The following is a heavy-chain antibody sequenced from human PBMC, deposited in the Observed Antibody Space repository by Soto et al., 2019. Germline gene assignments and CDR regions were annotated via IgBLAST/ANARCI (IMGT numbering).Heavy chain of an antibody. CDR3: ARDNYGVTAIYFDY. Sequence: ASVKVSCKASGYTFTTYGISWVRQAPGQGLEWMGWISAKNGDTNYAQSLQGRVTMTTDTSTSTAYMELRSMRSDDTAVYYCARDNYGVTAIYFDYWGQGTLVTVSS. CDR1: GYTFTTYG. V-gene: IGHV1-18*01. CDR2: ISAKNGDT. J-gene: IGHJ4*02. D-gene: IGHD2-21*02.